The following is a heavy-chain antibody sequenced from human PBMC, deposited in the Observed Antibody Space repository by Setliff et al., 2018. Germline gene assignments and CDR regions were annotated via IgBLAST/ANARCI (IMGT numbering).Heavy chain of an antibody. CDR3: ARHRRPDYGDFISWYFDL. J-gene: IGHJ2*01. D-gene: IGHD4-17*01. CDR1: GYYIRSGYY. CDR2: IFYDGNT. V-gene: IGHV4-38-2*01. Sequence: SETLSLTCVVSGYYIRSGYYWGWIRQHPGKGLEWIGSIFYDGNTFYNPSLKSRVTMSVDMSKNQFSLRLNSLTAADTAVYFCARHRRPDYGDFISWYFDLWGRGTLVTVSS.